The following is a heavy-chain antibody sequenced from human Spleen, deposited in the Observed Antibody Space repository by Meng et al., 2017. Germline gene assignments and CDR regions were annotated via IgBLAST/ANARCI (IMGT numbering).Heavy chain of an antibody. J-gene: IGHJ6*02. V-gene: IGHV3-21*01. CDR1: GFTFSSYS. D-gene: IGHD4-17*01. Sequence: GGSLRLSCAASGFTFSSYSMNWVRQAPGKGLEWVSSISSSSSYIYYADSVKGRFTISRDNAKNSLYLQMNSLRAEDTAVYYCARELRPHYYYYGMDVWGQGTTVTVSS. CDR2: ISSSSSYI. CDR3: ARELRPHYYYYGMDV.